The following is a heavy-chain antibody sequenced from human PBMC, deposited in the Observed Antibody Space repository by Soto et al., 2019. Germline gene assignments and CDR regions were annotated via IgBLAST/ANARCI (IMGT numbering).Heavy chain of an antibody. D-gene: IGHD3-16*01. J-gene: IGHJ6*02. V-gene: IGHV3-30-3*01. Sequence: GGSLRLSCAASGFTFSNYAMHWVRQAPGKGLEWVAVISYDGSDKYNANSVKGRFTISRDNSKNTLYLQMNSLRAEDTAVYYCARDTGPNGYTYYNFGMDVCLPAPTVTDS. CDR3: ARDTGPNGYTYYNFGMDV. CDR1: GFTFSNYA. CDR2: ISYDGSDK.